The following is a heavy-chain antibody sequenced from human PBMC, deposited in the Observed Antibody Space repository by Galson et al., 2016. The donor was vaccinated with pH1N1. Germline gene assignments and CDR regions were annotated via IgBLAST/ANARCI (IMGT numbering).Heavy chain of an antibody. CDR3: TRENHHKFDY. V-gene: IGHV3-72*01. J-gene: IGHJ4*02. Sequence: SLRLSCAASGFTLGDFYMEWVRQAPGKGLEWVGRITRRPEGYTTQDAASVRGRFIISREDSKDLLYLQMNSLTTEDTAVYYCTRENHHKFDYWGQGTLVTVSS. CDR1: GFTLGDFY. CDR2: ITRRPEGYTT.